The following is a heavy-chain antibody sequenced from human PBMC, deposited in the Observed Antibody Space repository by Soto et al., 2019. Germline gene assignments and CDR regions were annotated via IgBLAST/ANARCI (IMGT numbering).Heavy chain of an antibody. CDR1: GFTFSSYA. CDR2: ISGSGGST. D-gene: IGHD3-22*01. CDR3: AKDNGTYYYDSSGYPLDY. Sequence: GGSLRLSCAACGFTFSSYAMSWVRQAPGKGLEWVSAISGSGGSTYYADSVKGRFTISRDNSKNTLYLQMNSLRAEDTAVYYCAKDNGTYYYDSSGYPLDYWGQGTLVTVSS. J-gene: IGHJ4*02. V-gene: IGHV3-23*01.